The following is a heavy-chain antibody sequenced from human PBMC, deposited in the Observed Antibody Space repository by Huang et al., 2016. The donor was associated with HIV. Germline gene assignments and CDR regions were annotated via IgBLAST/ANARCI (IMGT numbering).Heavy chain of an antibody. CDR1: GGTFSSYA. CDR3: ARVESRRYYDSSGYYY. Sequence: QVQPVQSGAEVKKPGSSVKVSCKASGGTFSSYAISWVRQAPGQGLEGRGGIIPIFGTANYAQKCQGRVTITADESTSTAYMELSSLRSEDTAVYYCARVESRRYYDSSGYYYWGQGTLVTVSS. V-gene: IGHV1-69*01. J-gene: IGHJ4*02. CDR2: IIPIFGTA. D-gene: IGHD3-22*01.